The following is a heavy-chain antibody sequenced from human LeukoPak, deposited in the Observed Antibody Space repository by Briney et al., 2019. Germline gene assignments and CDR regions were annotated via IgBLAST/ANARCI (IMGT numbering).Heavy chain of an antibody. CDR3: ARVRAAAIPYYFDY. CDR1: GGSFSSYY. CDR2: MYYTGST. D-gene: IGHD6-13*01. V-gene: IGHV4-39*07. Sequence: SETLSLTCGVYGGSFSSYYWGWIRQPPGKGLEWIGSMYYTGSTYYNPSLKTRVTISVDTSKNQFSLKLTSVTAADTAAYYCARVRAAAIPYYFDYWGQGTLVTVSS. J-gene: IGHJ4*02.